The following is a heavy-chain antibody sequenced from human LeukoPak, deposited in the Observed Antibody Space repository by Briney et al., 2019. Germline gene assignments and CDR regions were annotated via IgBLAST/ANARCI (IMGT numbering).Heavy chain of an antibody. V-gene: IGHV4-31*03. CDR3: AREPITMVRGRDYMDV. Sequence: SETLSLTCTVSGGSISSGGYYWSWIRQHPGKGLEWIGYIYYSGSTYYNPSLKSRVTISVDTSKNQFSLKLSSVTAADTAVYYCAREPITMVRGRDYMDVWGKGTTVTVSS. CDR2: IYYSGST. D-gene: IGHD3-10*01. CDR1: GGSISSGGYY. J-gene: IGHJ6*03.